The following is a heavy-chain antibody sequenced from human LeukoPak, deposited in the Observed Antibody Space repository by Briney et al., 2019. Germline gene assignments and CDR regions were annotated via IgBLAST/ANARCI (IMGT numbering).Heavy chain of an antibody. CDR2: IYYSGST. J-gene: IGHJ4*02. CDR3: ARARSRLYSYGYYFDY. Sequence: SETLSLTCAVSGGSIGSYYWSWIRQPPGKGLEWIGYIYYSGSTNYNPSLKSRVTISVDTSKNQFSLKLSSVTAADTAVYYCARARSRLYSYGYYFDYWGQGTLVTVSS. D-gene: IGHD5-18*01. CDR1: GGSIGSYY. V-gene: IGHV4-59*01.